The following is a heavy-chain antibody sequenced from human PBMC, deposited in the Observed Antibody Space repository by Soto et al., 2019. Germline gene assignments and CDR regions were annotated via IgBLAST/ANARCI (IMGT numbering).Heavy chain of an antibody. CDR3: ARDVVYDFWSGSRYMDV. J-gene: IGHJ6*03. Sequence: SETLSLTCTVSGGSISSYYWSWIRQPPGKGLEWIGYIYYSGSTNYNPSLKSRVTISVDTSKNQFSLKLSSVTAADTAVYYCARDVVYDFWSGSRYMDVWGKGTTVTVSS. CDR1: GGSISSYY. D-gene: IGHD3-3*01. V-gene: IGHV4-59*01. CDR2: IYYSGST.